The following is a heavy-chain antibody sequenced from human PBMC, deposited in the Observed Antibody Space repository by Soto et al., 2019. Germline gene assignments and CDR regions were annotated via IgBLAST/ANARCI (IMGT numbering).Heavy chain of an antibody. J-gene: IGHJ2*01. CDR2: LNIAGTI. D-gene: IGHD6-13*01. CDR3: ARERGEYTSSWFWYFSH. V-gene: IGHV4-4*07. CDR1: GASISSFN. Sequence: SETLSLTCSVSGASISSFNWNWVRQPAGKGPEWVGRLNIAGTINYNPSLKSRITMSMDTSKNQISLHLRSVTAADTAIYYCARERGEYTSSWFWYFSHWGHSTLVTVSS.